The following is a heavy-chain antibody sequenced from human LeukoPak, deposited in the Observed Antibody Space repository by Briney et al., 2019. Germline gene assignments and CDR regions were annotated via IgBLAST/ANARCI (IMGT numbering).Heavy chain of an antibody. CDR2: IYYSGST. V-gene: IGHV4-61*01. D-gene: IGHD6-13*01. J-gene: IGHJ4*02. CDR1: GGSVSSSNW. Sequence: SETLSLTCAVSGGSVSSSNWWSWIRQPPGKGLEWIGYIYYSGSTNYNPSLKSRVTISVDTSKNQFSLKLSSVTAADTAVYYCARGQQLVSFDYWGQGTLVTVSS. CDR3: ARGQQLVSFDY.